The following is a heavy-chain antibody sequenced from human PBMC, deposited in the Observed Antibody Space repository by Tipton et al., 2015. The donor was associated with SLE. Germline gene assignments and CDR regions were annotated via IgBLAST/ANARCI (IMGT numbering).Heavy chain of an antibody. D-gene: IGHD3-3*01. CDR3: ARSYYDFWSGSVRGYFDY. J-gene: IGHJ4*02. Sequence: TLSLTCTVSGGSISSYYWSWIRQPPGKGLEWIGYIYYSGSTNYNPSLKSRVTISVDTSKNQFSLKVSSVTAADTAIYYCARSYYDFWSGSVRGYFDYWGQGTLVTVSS. CDR1: GGSISSYY. V-gene: IGHV4-59*13. CDR2: IYYSGST.